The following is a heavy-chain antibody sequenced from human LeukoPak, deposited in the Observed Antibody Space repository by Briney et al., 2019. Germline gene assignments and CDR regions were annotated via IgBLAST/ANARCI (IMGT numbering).Heavy chain of an antibody. CDR1: GFTFSSYS. Sequence: LSGGSLRLSCAASGFTFSSYSMNWVRQAPGKGLEWVSYISSSSSTIYYADSVKGRFTISRDNSKNTLYLQMNSLRAEDTAVYYCAKGIAVAGTSTFDYWGQGTLVTVSS. D-gene: IGHD6-19*01. V-gene: IGHV3-48*01. J-gene: IGHJ4*02. CDR3: AKGIAVAGTSTFDY. CDR2: ISSSSSTI.